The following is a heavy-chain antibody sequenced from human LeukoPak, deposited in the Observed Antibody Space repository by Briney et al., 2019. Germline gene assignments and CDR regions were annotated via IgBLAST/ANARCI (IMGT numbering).Heavy chain of an antibody. V-gene: IGHV4-59*12. CDR2: IYYSGST. CDR3: ARGPAVASRGLSV. Sequence: SETLSLTCTVSGGSISSYYWSWIRQPPGKGLEWIGYIYYSGSTNYNPSLKSRVTISVDTSKNQFSLKLSSVTAADTAMYYCARGPAVASRGLSVWGQGSLVTVSS. J-gene: IGHJ4*02. CDR1: GGSISSYY. D-gene: IGHD6-19*01.